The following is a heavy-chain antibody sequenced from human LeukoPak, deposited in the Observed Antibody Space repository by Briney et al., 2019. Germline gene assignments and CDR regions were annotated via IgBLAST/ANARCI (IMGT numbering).Heavy chain of an antibody. CDR2: INPNSGGT. D-gene: IGHD3-10*01. CDR3: ARPVWFGELFFDY. Sequence: ASVEVSCKASGYTFTGYYMHWVRQAPGQGLEWMGWINPNSGGTNYAQKFQGRVTMTRDTSISTAYMELSRLRSDDTAVYYCARPVWFGELFFDYWGQGTLVTVSS. V-gene: IGHV1-2*02. CDR1: GYTFTGYY. J-gene: IGHJ4*01.